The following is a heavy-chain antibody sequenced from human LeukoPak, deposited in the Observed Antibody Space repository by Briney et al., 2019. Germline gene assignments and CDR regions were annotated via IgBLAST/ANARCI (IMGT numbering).Heavy chain of an antibody. V-gene: IGHV3-48*02. CDR3: ARDENYSFDY. CDR2: ISDDSSRI. CDR1: GFTFSAYI. J-gene: IGHJ4*02. Sequence: QTGGSLRLSCAASGFTFSAYIINWVRQAPAKGLEWVSYISDDSSRIHYADSVKGRFTISRDNAKTSLYLQMNSLRDEDTAVYYCARDENYSFDYWGQGALVTVSS. D-gene: IGHD4-11*01.